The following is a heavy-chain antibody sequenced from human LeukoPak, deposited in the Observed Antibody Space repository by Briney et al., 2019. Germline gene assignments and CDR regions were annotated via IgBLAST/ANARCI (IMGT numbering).Heavy chain of an antibody. J-gene: IGHJ4*02. Sequence: PSETLSLTCTVSGGSISSGGYYWSWIRQHPGKGLEWTGYIYHSGNTYYNPSLKSRITISVDTSKNQFSLKLSSVTAADTAVYYCAREIYYGSGSYSGYYFDYWGQGTLVTVSS. D-gene: IGHD3-10*01. V-gene: IGHV4-31*03. CDR2: IYHSGNT. CDR3: AREIYYGSGSYSGYYFDY. CDR1: GGSISSGGYY.